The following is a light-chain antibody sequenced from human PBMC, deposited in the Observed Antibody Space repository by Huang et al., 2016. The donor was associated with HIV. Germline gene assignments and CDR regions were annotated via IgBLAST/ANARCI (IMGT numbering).Light chain of an antibody. Sequence: EIVMTQSPATLSVSPGERATLSCRASQSVSSNLAWYQQKPGQAPRLLIYGASTRANGIPARFSGSGSRTEFTLNISSLQAEDFAVYYCQQYNNWPLTFGGGTKVEIK. CDR1: QSVSSN. V-gene: IGKV3-15*01. CDR3: QQYNNWPLT. CDR2: GAS. J-gene: IGKJ4*01.